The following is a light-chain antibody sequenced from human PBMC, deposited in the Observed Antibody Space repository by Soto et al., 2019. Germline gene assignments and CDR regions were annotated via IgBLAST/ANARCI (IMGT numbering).Light chain of an antibody. Sequence: QSALTQPPSASGSPGQSVTISCTGTSSDVGGYNYVSWYQQHPGKAPKLMIYEVSKRPSGVPYRFSGSKSGNTASLTISGLQAEDEADYYCCSFASSSTYVFGTGTKVTVL. V-gene: IGLV2-8*01. CDR1: SSDVGGYNY. CDR2: EVS. J-gene: IGLJ1*01. CDR3: CSFASSSTYV.